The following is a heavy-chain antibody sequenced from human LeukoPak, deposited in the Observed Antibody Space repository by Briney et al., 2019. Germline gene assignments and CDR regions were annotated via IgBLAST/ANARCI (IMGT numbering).Heavy chain of an antibody. CDR3: ARVAGNCGGDCYRLVY. CDR2: MNPNSGNT. D-gene: IGHD2-21*01. Sequence: GASVKVSCKASGYTFTTYDINWVRQATGQGLAWMAWMNPNSGNTGYAQKFQGRVTMTRNTSISTAYMELSSLRSEDTAVYYCARVAGNCGGDCYRLVYWGQGTLVTVAS. J-gene: IGHJ4*02. V-gene: IGHV1-8*01. CDR1: GYTFTTYD.